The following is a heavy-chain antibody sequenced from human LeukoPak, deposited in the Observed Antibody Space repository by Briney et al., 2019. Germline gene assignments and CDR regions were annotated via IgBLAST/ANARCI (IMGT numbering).Heavy chain of an antibody. Sequence: PSETLSLTCTVSGGSISSGDYYWSWIRQPPGKGLEWIGYIYYSGSTYYNPSLKSRVTISVDTSKNQFSLKLSSVTAADTAVYYCARWEDDFWSGNWDHRWGQGTLVTVSS. CDR1: GGSISSGDYY. J-gene: IGHJ5*02. CDR3: ARWEDDFWSGNWDHR. CDR2: IYYSGST. V-gene: IGHV4-30-4*01. D-gene: IGHD3-3*01.